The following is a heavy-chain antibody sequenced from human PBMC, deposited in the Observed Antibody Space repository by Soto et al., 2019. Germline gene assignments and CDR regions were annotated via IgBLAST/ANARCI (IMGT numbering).Heavy chain of an antibody. CDR3: ARASAGLDY. V-gene: IGHV3-13*01. J-gene: IGHJ4*02. Sequence: PGGSLRLSCAASGFTFSGHDMHWVRQATGKGLEWVSGIGSAGDTYYPVSVKGRFTVSRENAKNSLYLQMNSLRVEDTAVYYCARASAGLDYWGQGALVTVSS. D-gene: IGHD1-1*01. CDR2: IGSAGDT. CDR1: GFTFSGHD.